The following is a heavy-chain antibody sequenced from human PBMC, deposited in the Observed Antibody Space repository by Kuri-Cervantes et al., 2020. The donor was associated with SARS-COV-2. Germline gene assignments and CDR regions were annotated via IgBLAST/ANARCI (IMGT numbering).Heavy chain of an antibody. Sequence: GGSLRLSCAASGFTFDDYAMHWVRQALGKGLEWVSLISWGGGSTYYADSVKGRFTISRDNSKNTLYLQMNSLRVEDTAVYYCARDPYHYDSSGYYYLGDGLDVWGQGTTVTVSS. CDR1: GFTFDDYA. J-gene: IGHJ6*02. D-gene: IGHD3-22*01. V-gene: IGHV3-43D*04. CDR3: ARDPYHYDSSGYYYLGDGLDV. CDR2: ISWGGGST.